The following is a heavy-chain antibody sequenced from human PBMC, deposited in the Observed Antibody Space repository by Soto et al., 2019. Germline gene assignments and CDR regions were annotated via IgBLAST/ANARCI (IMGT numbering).Heavy chain of an antibody. D-gene: IGHD3-22*01. V-gene: IGHV2-70*01. Sequence: GSGPTLVNPTQTLTLTCTFSGFSLSTSGMCVSWIRQPPGKALEWLALIDWDDDKYYSTSLKTRLTISKDTSKNQVVLTMTNMDPVDTATYYCARSPNYYDSSGYYYIGAFDIWGQGTMVTVSS. J-gene: IGHJ3*02. CDR1: GFSLSTSGMC. CDR3: ARSPNYYDSSGYYYIGAFDI. CDR2: IDWDDDK.